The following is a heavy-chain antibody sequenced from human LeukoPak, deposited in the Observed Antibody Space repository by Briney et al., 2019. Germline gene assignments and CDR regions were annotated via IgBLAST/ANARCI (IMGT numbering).Heavy chain of an antibody. CDR3: ARVFLSGSYGGGY. Sequence: ASVKVSCKASVYTFTRYYMHWVRQAPGQGLEWMGWINPNSGGTNYAQKFQGRVTMTRDTSISTAYMELSRLRSDDTAVYYCARVFLSGSYGGGYWGQGTLVTVSS. V-gene: IGHV1-2*02. J-gene: IGHJ4*02. CDR1: VYTFTRYY. CDR2: INPNSGGT. D-gene: IGHD1-26*01.